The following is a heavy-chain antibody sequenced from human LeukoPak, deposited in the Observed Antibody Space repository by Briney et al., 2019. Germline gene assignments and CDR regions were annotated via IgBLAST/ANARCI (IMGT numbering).Heavy chain of an antibody. V-gene: IGHV1-18*01. CDR2: ISAYNGNT. Sequence: GASVKVSCKASGYTFTSYGISWVRQAPGQGLEWMGWISAYNGNTNYAQKLQGRVTMTTDTSTSTAYMELRSLRSDDTAVYHCARSTGYCSGGSCYSLGWFDPWGQGTLVTVSS. CDR1: GYTFTSYG. J-gene: IGHJ5*02. D-gene: IGHD2-15*01. CDR3: ARSTGYCSGGSCYSLGWFDP.